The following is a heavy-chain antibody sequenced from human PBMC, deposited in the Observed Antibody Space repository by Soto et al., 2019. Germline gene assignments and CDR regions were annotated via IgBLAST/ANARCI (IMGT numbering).Heavy chain of an antibody. D-gene: IGHD1-26*01. CDR3: TRPKRPELDYYYYMDV. V-gene: IGHV3-73*01. CDR1: GFTFSGSA. CDR2: IRSKANSYAT. J-gene: IGHJ6*03. Sequence: GGSLRLSCAASGFTFSGSAMHWVRQASGKGLEWVGRIRSKANSYATAYAASVKGRFTISRDDSKNTAYLQMNSLKTEDTAVYYCTRPKRPELDYYYYMDVWGKGTTVTVSS.